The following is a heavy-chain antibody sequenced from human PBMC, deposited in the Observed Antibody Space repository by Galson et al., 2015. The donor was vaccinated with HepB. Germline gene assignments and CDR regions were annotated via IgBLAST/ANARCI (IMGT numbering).Heavy chain of an antibody. CDR1: GGTFSSYA. CDR3: ARWEYGDYHYYYYGMDV. Sequence: SVKVSCKASGGTFSSYAISWVRQAPGQGLEWMGGIIPIFGTANYAQKFQGRVTITADESTSTAYMELSSLRSEDTAVYYCARWEYGDYHYYYYGMDVWGQGTTVTVSS. J-gene: IGHJ6*02. V-gene: IGHV1-69*13. CDR2: IIPIFGTA. D-gene: IGHD4-17*01.